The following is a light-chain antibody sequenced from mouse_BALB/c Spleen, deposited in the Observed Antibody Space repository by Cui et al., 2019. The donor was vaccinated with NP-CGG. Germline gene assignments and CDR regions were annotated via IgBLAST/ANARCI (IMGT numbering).Light chain of an antibody. Sequence: QAVVTQESALTTSPGEPVTITCRPSPGALTIRNYINGGQEKPDHLFTGLIGGTNNRAPGVPARFSGSLIGDKAALTITGAQTDDEAIYFCALWYSNHWVFGGGTKLTGL. CDR2: GTN. V-gene: IGLV1*01. J-gene: IGLJ1*01. CDR1: PGALTIRNY. CDR3: ALWYSNHWV.